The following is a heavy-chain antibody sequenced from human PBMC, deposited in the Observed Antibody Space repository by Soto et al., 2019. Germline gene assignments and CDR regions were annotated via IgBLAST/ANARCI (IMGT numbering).Heavy chain of an antibody. J-gene: IGHJ6*02. CDR2: ISSFSNYM. CDR3: ARAGGYSRTTPNLRAYDMDV. D-gene: IGHD6-13*01. V-gene: IGHV3-21*01. CDR1: GFTFNSYS. Sequence: EVQLVESGGGLVKPGGSLRLSCAVSGFTFNSYSMNWVRQAPGKGLEWVSSISSFSNYMYYTDSVKGRFTISRDNARNSLYLQMNSLRAEDTAVYYSARAGGYSRTTPNLRAYDMDVWGQGTTVTVSS.